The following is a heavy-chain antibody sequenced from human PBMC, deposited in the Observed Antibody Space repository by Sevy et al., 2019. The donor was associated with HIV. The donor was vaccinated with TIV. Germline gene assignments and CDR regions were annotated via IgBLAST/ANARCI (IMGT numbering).Heavy chain of an antibody. CDR3: ARESLITMIVVAPYFDY. J-gene: IGHJ4*02. CDR2: INAGNGNT. V-gene: IGHV1-3*01. Sequence: ASVKVSCKASGYTFTSYAMHWVRQAPGQRLEWMGWINAGNGNTKYSQKFQGRVTITGDTSASTAYMELSSLRSEDTAVYYCARESLITMIVVAPYFDYWGQGTLVTVSS. CDR1: GYTFTSYA. D-gene: IGHD3-22*01.